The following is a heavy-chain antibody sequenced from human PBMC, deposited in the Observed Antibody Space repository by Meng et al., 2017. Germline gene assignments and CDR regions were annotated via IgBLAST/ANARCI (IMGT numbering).Heavy chain of an antibody. V-gene: IGHV1-2*06. CDR2: INSMSGDT. CDR1: GSTFADCD. J-gene: IGHJ4*02. D-gene: IGHD6-25*01. CDR3: ARDEDISAAGKLFGDY. Sequence: PVQVGQELTKPVASVKESCKLIGSTFADCDTSWVRRANGHGLEWMGRINSMSGDTHYAQKFQARVAMIGDTSISTAYMELSGLRSDDTAMYYCARDEDISAAGKLFGDYWGQGTLVTVSS.